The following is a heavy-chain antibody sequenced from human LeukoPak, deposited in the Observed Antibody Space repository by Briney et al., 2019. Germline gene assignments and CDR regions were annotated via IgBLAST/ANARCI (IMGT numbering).Heavy chain of an antibody. J-gene: IGHJ6*02. CDR2: TSRISSTI. D-gene: IGHD2-2*01. CDR1: GFTFSSSS. CDR3: ARESFSVPAEDYYYGMDV. Sequence: GGSLRPSWAASGFTFSSSSMNWVRQAQGKGREWVASTSRISSTIYYADSVKGRFTISRDNAKNSLYLQMNSLRAEDTAVYYCARESFSVPAEDYYYGMDVWGQGTTVTVSS. V-gene: IGHV3-21*01.